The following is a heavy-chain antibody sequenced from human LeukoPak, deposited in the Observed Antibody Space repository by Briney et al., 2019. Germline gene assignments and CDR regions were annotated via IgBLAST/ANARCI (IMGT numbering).Heavy chain of an antibody. CDR2: ISSSGSTI. D-gene: IGHD4-11*01. CDR1: GFIFSSYG. V-gene: IGHV3-48*01. Sequence: GGSLRLSCAASGFIFSSYGMNWVRQAPGKGLEWVSYISSSGSTIYYADSVKGRFTISRDNSKNTLYLQMNSLRAEDTAVYYCAKDVQYYSNYVGYFDYWGQGTLVTVSS. CDR3: AKDVQYYSNYVGYFDY. J-gene: IGHJ4*02.